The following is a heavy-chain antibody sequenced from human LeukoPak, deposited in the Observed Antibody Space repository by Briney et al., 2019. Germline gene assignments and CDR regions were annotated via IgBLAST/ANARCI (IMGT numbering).Heavy chain of an antibody. V-gene: IGHV4-39*01. CDR1: GGSISSSSYY. J-gene: IGHJ5*02. D-gene: IGHD6-13*01. CDR3: ARHKGGSSNWFDP. Sequence: SETLSLTCTVSGGSISSSSYYWGWIRQPPGKGLEWIGNIFHSGDTQYNPSLQSRVTLSVDTSKNQFSLKLSSVTAADTAVYYCARHKGGSSNWFDPWGQGTLVTVSS. CDR2: IFHSGDT.